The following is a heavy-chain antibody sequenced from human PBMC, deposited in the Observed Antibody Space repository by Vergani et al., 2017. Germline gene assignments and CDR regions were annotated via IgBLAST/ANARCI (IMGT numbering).Heavy chain of an antibody. Sequence: VQLLESGGGVGQTGGSLRLSCSPSGFIFSDYWMTWVRKAPGEGLEWVANINSRGTKTDYMPSLGARFSISRDNTLRSLHLKMYNLRVEVTAIYYCARAGVRAGFDFWGQGTLVTVSS. D-gene: IGHD2-8*01. CDR2: INSRGTKT. J-gene: IGHJ4*02. CDR1: GFIFSDYW. CDR3: ARAGVRAGFDF. V-gene: IGHV3-7*03.